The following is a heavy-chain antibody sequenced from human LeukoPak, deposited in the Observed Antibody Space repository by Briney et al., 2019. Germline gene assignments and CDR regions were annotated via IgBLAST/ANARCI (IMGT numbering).Heavy chain of an antibody. CDR3: ARAPRGSPVDY. Sequence: PGGSLRLSCTASGFTFGNYWMTWLRQAPGKGLEWVANINQDGSEKNYVDSVKGRFTISRDNAKNSLYLQMNSLRAEDTAVYYCARAPRGSPVDYWGQGTLVTVSS. V-gene: IGHV3-7*01. D-gene: IGHD5-24*01. J-gene: IGHJ4*02. CDR2: INQDGSEK. CDR1: GFTFGNYW.